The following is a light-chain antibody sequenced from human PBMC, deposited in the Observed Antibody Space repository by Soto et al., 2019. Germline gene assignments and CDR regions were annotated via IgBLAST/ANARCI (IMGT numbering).Light chain of an antibody. V-gene: IGKV1-39*01. CDR2: GAT. Sequence: DIRMTQSPSSLSASVGDRVTLTCRASEDIISYSKWYQHKPGRAPTVLVYGATNLPRGLPSRFSGSGSGTEFTFNIASLQPADFATYYGQQSHNAALTFGGASKVEV. CDR1: EDIISY. CDR3: QQSHNAALT. J-gene: IGKJ4*01.